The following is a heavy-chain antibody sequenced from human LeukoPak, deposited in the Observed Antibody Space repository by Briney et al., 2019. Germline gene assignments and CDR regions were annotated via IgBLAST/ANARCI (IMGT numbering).Heavy chain of an antibody. CDR2: IYYSGST. CDR3: ARDREYDFWSGYSAWYYFDY. Sequence: SETLSLTCTVSGGSISSSSYYWGWIRQPPGKGLEWIGSIYYSGSTYYNPSLKSRVTISVDTSENQFSLKLSSVTAADTAVYYCARDREYDFWSGYSAWYYFDYWGQGTLVTVSS. CDR1: GGSISSSSYY. D-gene: IGHD3-3*01. J-gene: IGHJ4*02. V-gene: IGHV4-39*07.